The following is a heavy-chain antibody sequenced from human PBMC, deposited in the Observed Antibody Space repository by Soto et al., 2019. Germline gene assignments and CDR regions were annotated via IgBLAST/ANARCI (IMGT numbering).Heavy chain of an antibody. CDR3: AREDTIFAVVDYGMDV. Sequence: QVQLVQSGAEVKKPGSSVRVSCKASGGTFNNYTITWVRQAPGQGLEWMGGIIPIFDIPNYAQKFQGRVTITADESTRTAYMELSSLRSQDTAVYYCAREDTIFAVVDYGMDVCGQGTTVTVSS. CDR1: GGTFNNYT. V-gene: IGHV1-69*12. D-gene: IGHD3-3*01. CDR2: IIPIFDIP. J-gene: IGHJ6*02.